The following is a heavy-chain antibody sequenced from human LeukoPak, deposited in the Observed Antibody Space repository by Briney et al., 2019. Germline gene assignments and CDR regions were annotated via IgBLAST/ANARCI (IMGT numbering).Heavy chain of an antibody. CDR3: ARDRGYCDSSGYPTLTY. V-gene: IGHV3-11*04. CDR2: ISSSGGTI. D-gene: IGHD3-22*01. Sequence: GGSLRLSCAASGFTFSDYYMSWIRQAPGKGLEWISNISSSGGTIYYADSVKGRFTISRDNAKNSLFLQMNSLRAEDTAVYYCARDRGYCDSSGYPTLTYWGQGTLVTVSS. J-gene: IGHJ4*02. CDR1: GFTFSDYY.